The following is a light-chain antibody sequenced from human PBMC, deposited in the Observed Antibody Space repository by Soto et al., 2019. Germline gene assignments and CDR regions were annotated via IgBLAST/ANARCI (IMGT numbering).Light chain of an antibody. CDR1: SRDIGAYNL. Sequence: QSALTQPASLAGSPGQSISISCSGTSRDIGAYNLVSWYQQLPGKAPKLLIYEVRSRPSGISYRFSGSKSGTTASLTISSLLHEDEADYYCSAYTSRSTLVFGGGTKLTVL. V-gene: IGLV2-14*01. J-gene: IGLJ2*01. CDR3: SAYTSRSTLV. CDR2: EVR.